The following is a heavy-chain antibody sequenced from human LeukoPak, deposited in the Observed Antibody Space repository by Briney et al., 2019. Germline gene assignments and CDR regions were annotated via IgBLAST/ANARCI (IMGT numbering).Heavy chain of an antibody. CDR2: IRLGADGGAA. J-gene: IGHJ4*02. CDR1: GFSVDDFA. Sequence: GGSLRLSCTTSGFSVDDFAIRWVRQPAGKWLEWVGFIRLGADGGAAEYAASVKGRFINSRDDSKGIAYLQMNSLKTEDTAVYYCSRNGLVDFDYWGQGSRVIVSP. CDR3: SRNGLVDFDY. V-gene: IGHV3-49*04.